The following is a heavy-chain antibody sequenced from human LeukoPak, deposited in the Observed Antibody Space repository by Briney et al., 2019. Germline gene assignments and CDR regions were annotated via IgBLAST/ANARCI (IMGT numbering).Heavy chain of an antibody. Sequence: GGSLRLSCAASGFTFSDYAMHWVRQAPGKGLEWVAVISKDGSDKYYPGSVRGRFTISRDNSKNTIYLQMDSLRAEDTAVYYCARERYFDYWGQGTLVTVSS. J-gene: IGHJ4*02. CDR1: GFTFSDYA. CDR3: ARERYFDY. V-gene: IGHV3-30-3*01. CDR2: ISKDGSDK.